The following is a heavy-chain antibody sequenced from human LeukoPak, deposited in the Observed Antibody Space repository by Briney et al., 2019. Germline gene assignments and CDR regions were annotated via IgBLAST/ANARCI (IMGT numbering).Heavy chain of an antibody. J-gene: IGHJ5*02. CDR3: ARDQKDSSGSNWFDP. Sequence: GASVKVSCKASGYTFTSYYIHWVRRAPGQGLEWMGRIIPIFGTANYAQKFQGRVTITTDESTSTAYMELSSLRSEDTAVYYCARDQKDSSGSNWFDPWGQGTLVTVSS. CDR1: GYTFTSYY. D-gene: IGHD3-22*01. CDR2: IIPIFGTA. V-gene: IGHV1-69*05.